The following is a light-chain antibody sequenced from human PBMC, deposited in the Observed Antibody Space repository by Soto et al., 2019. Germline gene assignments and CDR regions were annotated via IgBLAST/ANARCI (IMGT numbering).Light chain of an antibody. CDR3: QQYNSYSGT. Sequence: DIQMTQSPSSLSASVGDRVTITCRASQSISSYLNWYQQKPGKAPKLLIYAASSLQSGVPSRFSGNGSGTDFTLTISSLQPEDFATYYCQQYNSYSGTFGQGTKVDIK. CDR2: AAS. CDR1: QSISSY. V-gene: IGKV1-39*01. J-gene: IGKJ1*01.